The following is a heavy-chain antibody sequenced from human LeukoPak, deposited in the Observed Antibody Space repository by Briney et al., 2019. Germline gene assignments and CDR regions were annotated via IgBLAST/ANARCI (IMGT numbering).Heavy chain of an antibody. CDR1: GYSISSGYY. D-gene: IGHD4-17*01. CDR2: IYHSGST. CDR3: ARHLTDGDYYFDY. J-gene: IGHJ4*02. V-gene: IGHV4-38-2*01. Sequence: PSETLSLTCAVSGYSISSGYYWGWIRQPPGKGLEWIGSIYHSGSTYYNPSLESRVTISVDTSKNQFSLKLSSVTAADTAVYYCARHLTDGDYYFDYWGQGTLVTVSS.